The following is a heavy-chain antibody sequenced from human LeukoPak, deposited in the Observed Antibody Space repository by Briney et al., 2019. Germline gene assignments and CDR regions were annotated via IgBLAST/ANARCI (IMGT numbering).Heavy chain of an antibody. Sequence: GGSLRLSCAASGFTFSSYGIHWVRQAPGKGLEWVANINQDGTEKYYVDSVKGRFTISRDYAKNSLYLQMNSLRVEDTAVYYCAKVAKYYYGPETYYFFEQWGQGTPVTASS. CDR3: AKVAKYYYGPETYYFFEQ. D-gene: IGHD3-10*01. J-gene: IGHJ4*02. V-gene: IGHV3-7*01. CDR1: GFTFSSYG. CDR2: INQDGTEK.